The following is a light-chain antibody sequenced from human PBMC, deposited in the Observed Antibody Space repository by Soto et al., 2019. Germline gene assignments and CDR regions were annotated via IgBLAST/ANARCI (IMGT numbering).Light chain of an antibody. CDR1: SRDVGSYNL. CDR3: CSYAGSSTFEV. CDR2: EVS. Sequence: QSALTQPASVSGSPGQSITISCTGTSRDVGSYNLVSWYQQHPGKAPKLMIYEVSKRPSGVSNRFSGSKSGNTASLTISGLQAEDEADYYCCSYAGSSTFEVFGGGTKVTVL. V-gene: IGLV2-23*02. J-gene: IGLJ3*02.